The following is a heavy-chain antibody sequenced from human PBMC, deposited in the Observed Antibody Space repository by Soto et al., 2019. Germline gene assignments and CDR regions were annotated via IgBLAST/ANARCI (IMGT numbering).Heavy chain of an antibody. Sequence: ASVKVSCKASGGTFSSYAISWVRQAAGQGLEWMGGIIPIFGTANYAQKFQGRVTITADESTSTAYMELSSLRSEDTAVYYCARGYYYDSSGVNNWFDPLGQGTLVTVSS. CDR2: IIPIFGTA. D-gene: IGHD3-22*01. CDR3: ARGYYYDSSGVNNWFDP. CDR1: GGTFSSYA. V-gene: IGHV1-69*13. J-gene: IGHJ5*02.